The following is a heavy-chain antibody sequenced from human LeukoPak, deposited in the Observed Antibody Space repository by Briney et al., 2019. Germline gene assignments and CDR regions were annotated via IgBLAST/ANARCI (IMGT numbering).Heavy chain of an antibody. D-gene: IGHD6-6*01. J-gene: IGHJ4*02. CDR2: INPSGGST. V-gene: IGHV1-46*01. CDR1: AYTFTKYY. Sequence: ASVKVSSKASAYTFTKYYMHWVRQPPGQGREWMGIINPSGGSTSYAQKFQGRVTMTRGTSTSTVYMELSSLRSEDTAVYYCALPRGGYSSSPFDYWGQGTLVTVS. CDR3: ALPRGGYSSSPFDY.